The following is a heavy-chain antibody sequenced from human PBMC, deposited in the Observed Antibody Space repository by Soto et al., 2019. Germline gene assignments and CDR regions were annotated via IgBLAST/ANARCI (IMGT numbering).Heavy chain of an antibody. Sequence: GGSLRLSCAASGFTFSSYGMHWVRQAPGKGLEWVAVIWYDGSNKYYADSVKGRFTITRDNSKNTLYLQMNSLRAEDTDVYYCASVVVVVAANGALDNWGQGTMVTLSS. D-gene: IGHD2-15*01. V-gene: IGHV3-33*01. CDR3: ASVVVVVAANGALDN. CDR1: GFTFSSYG. J-gene: IGHJ3*02. CDR2: IWYDGSNK.